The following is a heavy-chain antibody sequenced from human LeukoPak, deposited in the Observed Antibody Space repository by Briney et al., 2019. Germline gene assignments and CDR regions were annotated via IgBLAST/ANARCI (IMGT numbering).Heavy chain of an antibody. Sequence: SETLSLTCTVSGGSISSSSYYWGWIRQPPGKGLEWIGNIYYSGSTYYNPSLKSRVSISIDTPKNQFSLKLRSVTAADTAVYYCARTTIRGVIISPYYYYYMDVWGKGTTVTVSS. D-gene: IGHD3-10*01. V-gene: IGHV4-39*01. CDR3: ARTTIRGVIISPYYYYYMDV. CDR2: IYYSGST. CDR1: GGSISSSSYY. J-gene: IGHJ6*03.